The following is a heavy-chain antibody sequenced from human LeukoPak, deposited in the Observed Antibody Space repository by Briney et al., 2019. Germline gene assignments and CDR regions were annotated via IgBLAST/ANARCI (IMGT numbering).Heavy chain of an antibody. Sequence: ASVKVSCKASGYTLISYAMNWVRQAPGQGLEWLGWISAYNGNMDYAQKLQGRVTLTTDTSTSTAYMEVRSLRSDDTAVYYCASMSGYYPSYYFDYWGQGTLVTVSS. CDR3: ASMSGYYPSYYFDY. D-gene: IGHD3-3*01. CDR1: GYTLISYA. CDR2: ISAYNGNM. V-gene: IGHV1-18*01. J-gene: IGHJ4*02.